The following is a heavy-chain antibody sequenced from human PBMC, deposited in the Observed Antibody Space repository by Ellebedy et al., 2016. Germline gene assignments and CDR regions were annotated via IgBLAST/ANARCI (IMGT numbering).Heavy chain of an antibody. CDR2: ITWNGGSL. Sequence: GGSLRLXXEASGFTFADFSMHWVRQSPTKGLEWVASITWNGGSLTYAASVKGRFTVSRDNGKNFLFLQMNSLKAEDTALYYCAKAREGLAHDALDVWGQGTMVTVSS. J-gene: IGHJ3*01. CDR3: AKAREGLAHDALDV. CDR1: GFTFADFS. D-gene: IGHD3-3*02. V-gene: IGHV3-9*01.